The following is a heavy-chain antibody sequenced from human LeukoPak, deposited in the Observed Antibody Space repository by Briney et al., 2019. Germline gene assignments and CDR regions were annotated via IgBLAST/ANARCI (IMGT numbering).Heavy chain of an antibody. D-gene: IGHD1-7*01. V-gene: IGHV1-69*13. CDR1: GGTFSSYA. CDR3: ARDSQTGTTLFDY. CDR2: IIPIFGTA. Sequence: ASVKVSGKASGGTFSSYAISWVRQAPGQGLEWMGGIIPIFGTANYAQKFQGRVTITADESTSTAYMELSSLRSEDTAVYYCARDSQTGTTLFDYWGQGTLVTVYS. J-gene: IGHJ4*02.